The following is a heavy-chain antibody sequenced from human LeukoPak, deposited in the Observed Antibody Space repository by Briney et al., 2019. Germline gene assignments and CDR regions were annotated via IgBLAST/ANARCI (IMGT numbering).Heavy chain of an antibody. CDR1: GFTFSSYG. J-gene: IGHJ4*02. CDR2: ISYDGSNK. V-gene: IGHV3-30*03. D-gene: IGHD5-18*01. CDR3: AREDTAMVTGFDY. Sequence: PGGSLRLSCAASGFTFSSYGMHWVRQAPGKGLEWVAVISYDGSNKYYADSVKGRFTISRDNSKNTLYLQMNSLRAEDTAVYYCAREDTAMVTGFDYWGQGTLVTVSS.